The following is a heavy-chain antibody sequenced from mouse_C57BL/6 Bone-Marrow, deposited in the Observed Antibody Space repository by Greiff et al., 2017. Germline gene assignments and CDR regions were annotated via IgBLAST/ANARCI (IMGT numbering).Heavy chain of an antibody. J-gene: IGHJ2*01. Sequence: VQLQQSGAELAQPGASVKLSCKASGYTFTSYWMHWVKQRPGQGLEWIGYINPSSGYTKYNQKFKDKATLTADNSSSTAYMQLISLTYYDSAGYYCSRYDYWGQGTTLTVSS. CDR1: GYTFTSYW. V-gene: IGHV1-7*01. CDR2: INPSSGYT. CDR3: SRYDY.